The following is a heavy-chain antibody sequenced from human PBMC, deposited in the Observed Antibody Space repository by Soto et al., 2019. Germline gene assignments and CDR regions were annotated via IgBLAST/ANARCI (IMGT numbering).Heavy chain of an antibody. CDR2: IYYSGST. J-gene: IGHJ4*02. Sequence: SETLSLTCTVSGGSISSGVYYWSWIRQHPGKGLEWIGYIYYSGSTYYNPSLKSRVTISVDTPKNQFSLKLSSVTAADTAVYYCARDSLQSGFDYWGQGTLVTVSS. V-gene: IGHV4-31*02. CDR1: GGSISSGVYY. CDR3: ARDSLQSGFDY. D-gene: IGHD1-1*01.